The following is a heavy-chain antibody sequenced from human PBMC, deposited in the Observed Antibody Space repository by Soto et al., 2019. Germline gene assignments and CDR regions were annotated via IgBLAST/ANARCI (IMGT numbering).Heavy chain of an antibody. CDR3: ARDKSGYTYYYFDY. CDR1: GGSIRSGGYY. V-gene: IGHV4-31*03. J-gene: IGHJ4*02. Sequence: SETLSLTCTVSGGSIRSGGYYWSWISQPPGKGREWIGYIYYSGSTYYNPSLKSRVTISVDTSKNQFSLKLSSVTAADTAVYYCARDKSGYTYYYFDYWGQGTLVTVSS. D-gene: IGHD5-18*01. CDR2: IYYSGST.